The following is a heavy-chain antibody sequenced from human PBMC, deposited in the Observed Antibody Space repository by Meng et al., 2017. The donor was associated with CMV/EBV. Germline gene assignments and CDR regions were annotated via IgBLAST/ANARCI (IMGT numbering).Heavy chain of an antibody. V-gene: IGHV3-7*01. CDR1: GFTFSSYW. D-gene: IGHD2-2*01. J-gene: IGHJ3*02. CDR3: ARESVVRQAVGRAFDI. Sequence: GESLKISCAASGFTFSSYWMSWVRQAPGKGLEWVANIKQDGSEKYYVDSVKGRFTISRDNAKNSMYLQMNSLRAEDTAVYYCARESVVRQAVGRAFDIWGQGTMVTVSS. CDR2: IKQDGSEK.